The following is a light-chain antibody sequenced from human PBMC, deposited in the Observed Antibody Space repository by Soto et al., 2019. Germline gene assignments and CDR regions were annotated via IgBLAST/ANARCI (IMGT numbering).Light chain of an antibody. CDR3: QQGSSTPLT. J-gene: IGKJ4*01. CDR1: QSISRY. V-gene: IGKV1-39*01. CDR2: TAS. Sequence: DIQMTQSPSSLSASVGGRVTITCRASQSISRYLNWYQQKPGRAPKLLISTASSLQSGVPSRFSGSGSGTDFTLTFSSLQPEDFATYYCQQGSSTPLTFGGGAKVEI.